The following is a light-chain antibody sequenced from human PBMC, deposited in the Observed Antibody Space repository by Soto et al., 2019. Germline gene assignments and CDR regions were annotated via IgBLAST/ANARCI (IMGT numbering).Light chain of an antibody. CDR1: SSNIGSDY. V-gene: IGLV1-47*02. CDR3: AAWDDSLSAWV. Sequence: QSVLTQPPSASGTPGQRVTISCSESSSNIGSDYVYWFQQLPGTAPKLLIYTNNQRPSGVPDRFSGSKSGTSASLAISGLRSEDEADYCCAAWDDSLSAWVFGGGTKLTVL. J-gene: IGLJ3*02. CDR2: TNN.